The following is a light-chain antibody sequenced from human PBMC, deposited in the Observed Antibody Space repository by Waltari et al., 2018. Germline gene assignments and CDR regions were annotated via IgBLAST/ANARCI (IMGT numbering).Light chain of an antibody. CDR3: QSADSSGTYRV. Sequence: SYELTQPPSVSVSPGQTARITCSGDALPKQYAYWYQQKPGQAPVLGIYKDRERPSGNPERFSGSSSGTTVTLTISGVQAEDEADYYCQSADSSGTYRVFGGGTKLTVL. CDR2: KDR. J-gene: IGLJ3*02. V-gene: IGLV3-25*02. CDR1: ALPKQY.